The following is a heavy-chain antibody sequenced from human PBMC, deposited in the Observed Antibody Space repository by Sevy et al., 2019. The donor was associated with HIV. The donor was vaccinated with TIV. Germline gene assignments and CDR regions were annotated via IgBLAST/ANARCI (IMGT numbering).Heavy chain of an antibody. Sequence: GGSLRLSCAASGFNFSAAAMHWVRQASGKGLEWVGRIRGKSYSYATAYGASVKGRFVISRDDSKNTAYLQMHGLKTVDTAVYYCSIYYDTRAFDSWGQGTLVTVSS. V-gene: IGHV3-73*01. CDR3: SIYYDTRAFDS. CDR2: IRGKSYSYAT. CDR1: GFNFSAAA. D-gene: IGHD3-22*01. J-gene: IGHJ4*02.